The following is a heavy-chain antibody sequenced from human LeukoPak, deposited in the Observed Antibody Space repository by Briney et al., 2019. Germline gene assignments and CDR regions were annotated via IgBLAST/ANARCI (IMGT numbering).Heavy chain of an antibody. D-gene: IGHD4-23*01. CDR3: AVSVVCGGNPLAFDY. CDR2: INPSGGST. CDR1: GYTFTSYY. Sequence: ASVKVSCKASGYTFTSYYMHWVRQAPGQGLEWMGIINPSGGSTSYAQKFQGRVTMTRDTSTSTVYMELSSLRSEDTAVYYCAVSVVCGGNPLAFDYWGQGTLVTVSS. V-gene: IGHV1-46*01. J-gene: IGHJ4*02.